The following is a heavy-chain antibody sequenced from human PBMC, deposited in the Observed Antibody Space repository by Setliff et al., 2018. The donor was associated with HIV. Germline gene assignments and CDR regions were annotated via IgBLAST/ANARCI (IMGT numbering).Heavy chain of an antibody. CDR3: ARHSGVASPNWFDP. CDR2: IYNSAST. V-gene: IGHV4-59*08. J-gene: IGHJ5*02. CDR1: GDSISTDY. D-gene: IGHD3-10*01. Sequence: PSETLSLTCTVSGDSISTDYWTWIRQPPGKGLEWIGYIYNSASTSFNPPPQSRVTISVDTSKNQFSLKLSSVTAADTAVYYCARHSGVASPNWFDPWGQGALVTVSS.